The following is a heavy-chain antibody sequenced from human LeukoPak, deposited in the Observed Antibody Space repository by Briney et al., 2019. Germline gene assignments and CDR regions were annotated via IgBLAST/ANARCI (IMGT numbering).Heavy chain of an antibody. Sequence: ASVKVSCKASGGTFSSYAISWVRQAPGQGLEWMGGIIPIFGTANYAQKFQGRVTITADESTSTAYMELSSLRSEDTAVYYCARKYNWNSKLDWFDPWGQGTLVTVSS. V-gene: IGHV1-69*01. J-gene: IGHJ5*02. D-gene: IGHD1-7*01. CDR1: GGTFSSYA. CDR2: IIPIFGTA. CDR3: ARKYNWNSKLDWFDP.